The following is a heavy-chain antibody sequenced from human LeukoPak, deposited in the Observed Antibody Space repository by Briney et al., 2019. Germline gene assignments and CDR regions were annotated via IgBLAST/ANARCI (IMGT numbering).Heavy chain of an antibody. CDR3: ARITPNGRAY. Sequence: GGSLRLYSSASGFTFGSYWMHWDRQAPGKGLVWVSRTNSDGGTTTYADSVKGRFTIPTDNATNSLYLHINSPKAEDTAVYECARITPNGRAYWGQGTLVTVSS. D-gene: IGHD3-16*01. J-gene: IGHJ4*02. CDR2: TNSDGGTT. CDR1: GFTFGSYW. V-gene: IGHV3-74*01.